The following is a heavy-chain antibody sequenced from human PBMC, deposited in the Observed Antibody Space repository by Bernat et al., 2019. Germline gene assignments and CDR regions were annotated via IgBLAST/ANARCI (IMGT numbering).Heavy chain of an antibody. D-gene: IGHD2-15*01. CDR3: ARDGPRYCSGGSCYPYY. V-gene: IGHV3-33*01. Sequence: VQLVESGGGLVQPGGSLRLSCAASGFTFSSYGMHWVRQAPGKGLEWVAVIWYDGSNKYYADSVKGRFTISRDNSKNTLYLQMNSLRAEDTAVYYCARDGPRYCSGGSCYPYYWGQGTLVTVSS. CDR1: GFTFSSYG. CDR2: IWYDGSNK. J-gene: IGHJ4*02.